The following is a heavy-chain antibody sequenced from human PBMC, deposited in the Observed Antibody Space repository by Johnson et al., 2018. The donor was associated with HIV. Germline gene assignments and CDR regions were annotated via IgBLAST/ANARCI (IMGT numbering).Heavy chain of an antibody. CDR3: TTASVIDAFDI. Sequence: VQLVESGGVLVKPGGSLRLSCVASGFTFSNAWMSWVRQAPGKGLEWVGRIKSKTDGGTTDYAAPVKGRFTISRDDSKNTLYLQMNSLTTEDTAVYYCTTASVIDAFDIRGQGTMVTVSS. CDR2: IKSKTDGGTT. V-gene: IGHV3-15*01. J-gene: IGHJ3*02. D-gene: IGHD3-16*02. CDR1: GFTFSNAW.